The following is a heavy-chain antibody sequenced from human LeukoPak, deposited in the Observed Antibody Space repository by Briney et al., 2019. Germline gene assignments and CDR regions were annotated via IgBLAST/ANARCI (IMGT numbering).Heavy chain of an antibody. D-gene: IGHD3-10*01. CDR1: GFTFSSYS. V-gene: IGHV3-21*01. J-gene: IGHJ4*02. Sequence: PGGSLRLSCAASGFTFSSYSMNWVRQAPGKGLEWVSSISSSGSYIYYADSVKGRFTISRDNAKNSLYLQMNSLRAEDTAVYYCARGGTMVRRNFDYWGQGTLVTVSS. CDR2: ISSSGSYI. CDR3: ARGGTMVRRNFDY.